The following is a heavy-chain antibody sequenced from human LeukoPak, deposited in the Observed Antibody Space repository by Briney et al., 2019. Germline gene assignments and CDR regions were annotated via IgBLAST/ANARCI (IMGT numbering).Heavy chain of an antibody. D-gene: IGHD6-13*01. V-gene: IGHV1-2*06. J-gene: IGHJ3*02. Sequence: GASVKVSCKASGYTFTAYYMHWVRQASGQGLEWMGRINPNSGGTNYAQKFQDRVTMTRDTSISTGYMGLSRLRSDDTAVYYCARDLRGIAAHDAFDIWGQGTMVAVSS. CDR2: INPNSGGT. CDR3: ARDLRGIAAHDAFDI. CDR1: GYTFTAYY.